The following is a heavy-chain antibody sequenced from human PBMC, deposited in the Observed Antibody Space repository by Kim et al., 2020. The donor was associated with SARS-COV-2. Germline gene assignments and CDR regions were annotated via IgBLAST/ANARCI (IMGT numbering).Heavy chain of an antibody. J-gene: IGHJ4*02. D-gene: IGHD1-26*01. CDR3: AREPSGSYVDY. CDR2: ISYDGSNK. CDR1: GFTFSSYA. Sequence: GGSLRLSCAASGFTFSSYAMHWVRQAPGKGLEWVAVISYDGSNKYYADSVKGRFTISRDNSKNTLYLQMNSLRAEDTAVYYCAREPSGSYVDYWGQGTLVTVSS. V-gene: IGHV3-30*04.